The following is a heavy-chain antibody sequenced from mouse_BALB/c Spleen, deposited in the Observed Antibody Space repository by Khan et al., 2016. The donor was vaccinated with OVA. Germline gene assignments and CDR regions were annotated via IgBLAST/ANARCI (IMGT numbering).Heavy chain of an antibody. V-gene: IGHV5-9-3*01. Sequence: QLVESGGGLVEPGGSLKLSCAASGFTFSSFFMSWVRQTPEKRLEWVATISSAATYTYYPDSIKGRFTISRDNAKNTLYLHMNSLRSDDTAIYYCTNGNYGWFAYWGLGTLVTVST. CDR1: GFTFSSFF. CDR2: ISSAATYT. CDR3: TNGNYGWFAY. J-gene: IGHJ3*01. D-gene: IGHD2-1*01.